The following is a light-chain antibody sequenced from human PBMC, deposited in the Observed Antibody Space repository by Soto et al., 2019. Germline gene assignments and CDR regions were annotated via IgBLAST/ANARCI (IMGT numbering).Light chain of an antibody. CDR2: GAS. J-gene: IGKJ1*01. V-gene: IGKV3-15*01. CDR3: QQYNIWPPWT. CDR1: QGVSRK. Sequence: DIVMTQSPATLSVAPGERVTFSCRASQGVSRKLAWYQHKPGQAPRLLISGASTGATGIPARFSGSGSGTEFTLTISSLQSEDFAIYYCQQYNIWPPWTFGQGTKVDIK.